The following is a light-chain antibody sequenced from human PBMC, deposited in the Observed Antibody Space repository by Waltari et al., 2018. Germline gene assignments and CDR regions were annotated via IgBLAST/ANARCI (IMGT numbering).Light chain of an antibody. CDR2: EGS. V-gene: IGLV2-23*01. Sequence: QSALTQPASVSGSPGQSIPIPCTGTSSDVGRYNLVSWYQQHPGKAPKLMIYEGSKRPSGVSNRFSGSKSGNTASLTISGLQAEDEADYYCCSYAGSSTPVVFGGGTKLTVL. CDR3: CSYAGSSTPVV. J-gene: IGLJ2*01. CDR1: SSDVGRYNL.